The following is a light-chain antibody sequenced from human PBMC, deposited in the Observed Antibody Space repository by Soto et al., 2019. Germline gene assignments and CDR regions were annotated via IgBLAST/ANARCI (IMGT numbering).Light chain of an antibody. Sequence: EVVLTQSPGTLSLSPGERATLSCRTSQSISSTYLAWYQQKPGQAPRLLMSGTPRRATGIPDRFSGSGSGTDFTLSISRLEPEDFATYYCQQTNSFPLTFGPGTKVDIK. CDR2: GTP. V-gene: IGKV3-20*01. CDR3: QQTNSFPLT. CDR1: QSISSTY. J-gene: IGKJ3*01.